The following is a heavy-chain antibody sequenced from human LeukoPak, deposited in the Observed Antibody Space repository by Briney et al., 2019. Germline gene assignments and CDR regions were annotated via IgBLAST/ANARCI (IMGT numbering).Heavy chain of an antibody. D-gene: IGHD3-10*01. CDR3: ARLFDGSGSYYNIYDY. V-gene: IGHV4-59*01. J-gene: IGHJ4*02. CDR2: IYYSGST. CDR1: GGSISSYY. Sequence: SETLSLTCTVSGGSISSYYWSWIRQPPGKGLEWIGYIYYSGSTNYNPSLKSRVTISVDTSKNQFSLKLSSVTAADTAVYYCARLFDGSGSYYNIYDYWGQGTLVTVSS.